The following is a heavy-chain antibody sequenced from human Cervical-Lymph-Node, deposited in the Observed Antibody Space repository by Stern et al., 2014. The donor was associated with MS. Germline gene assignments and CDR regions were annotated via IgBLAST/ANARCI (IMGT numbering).Heavy chain of an antibody. D-gene: IGHD6-19*01. CDR3: ARAQGASSGWSYYYYYGMDV. CDR2: IYWDDDK. Sequence: ESGPTLVKPTQTLTLTCTFSGFSLSTSGVGVGWIRQPPGKALEWLALIYWDDDKRYSPSLKSRLTITKDTSKNQVVLTMTNMDPVDTATYYCARAQGASSGWSYYYYYGMDVWGQGTTVTVSS. CDR1: GFSLSTSGVG. J-gene: IGHJ6*02. V-gene: IGHV2-5*02.